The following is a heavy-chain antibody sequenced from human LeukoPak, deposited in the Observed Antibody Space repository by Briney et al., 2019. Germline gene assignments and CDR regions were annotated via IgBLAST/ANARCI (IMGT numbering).Heavy chain of an antibody. V-gene: IGHV3-7*04. CDR1: GFTFSTYW. CDR3: ARGESWSFDY. J-gene: IGHJ4*02. Sequence: GGSLRLSCAASGFTFSTYWMSWVRQAPGKGPEWVANIKQDGSEKYYGVSVKGRFTVSRDNTKSSLYLQMNSLRAEDTAVYYCARGESWSFDYWGQGTLVTVSS. D-gene: IGHD6-13*01. CDR2: IKQDGSEK.